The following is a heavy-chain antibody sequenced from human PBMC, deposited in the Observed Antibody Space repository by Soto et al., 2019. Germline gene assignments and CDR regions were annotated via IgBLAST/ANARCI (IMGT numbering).Heavy chain of an antibody. J-gene: IGHJ6*02. CDR2: IIPIFGTA. CDR1: GGTFSSYA. CDR3: ARYKLGYCSGGSCSPYYYYYGMDV. Sequence: QVQLVQSGAEVKKPGSSVKVSCKASGGTFSSYAISWVRQAPGQGLEWMGGIIPIFGTANYAQKFQGRVTMTADESTSTADMELSSLRSEDTAVYYCARYKLGYCSGGSCSPYYYYYGMDVWGQGTTVTVSS. V-gene: IGHV1-69*01. D-gene: IGHD2-15*01.